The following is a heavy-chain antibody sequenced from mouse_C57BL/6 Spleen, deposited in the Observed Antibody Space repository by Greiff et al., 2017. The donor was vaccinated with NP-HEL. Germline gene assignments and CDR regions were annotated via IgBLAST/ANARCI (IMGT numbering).Heavy chain of an antibody. CDR2: ISSGGSYT. J-gene: IGHJ2*01. V-gene: IGHV5-6*01. CDR1: GFTFSSYG. Sequence: EVKLVESGGDLVKPGGSLKLSCAASGFTFSSYGMSWVRQTPDKRLEWVATISSGGSYTYYPDSVKGRFTISRDNAKNTLYLQMSSLKSEDTAMYYCARPATYDYERGFDYWGQGTTLTVSS. D-gene: IGHD2-4*01. CDR3: ARPATYDYERGFDY.